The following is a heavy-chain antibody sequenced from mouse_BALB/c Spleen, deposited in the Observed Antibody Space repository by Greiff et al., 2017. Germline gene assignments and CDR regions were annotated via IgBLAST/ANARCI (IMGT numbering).Heavy chain of an antibody. CDR2: ISSGGST. D-gene: IGHD1-1*01. J-gene: IGHJ2*01. CDR3: ARPLQFITTVVAPVDY. V-gene: IGHV5-6-5*01. CDR1: GFTFSSYA. Sequence: EVHLVESGGGLVKPGGSLKLSCAASGFTFSSYAMSWVRQTPEKRLEWVASISSGGSTYYPDSVKGRFTISRDNARNILYLQMSSLRSEDTAMYYCARPLQFITTVVAPVDYWGQGTTLTVSS.